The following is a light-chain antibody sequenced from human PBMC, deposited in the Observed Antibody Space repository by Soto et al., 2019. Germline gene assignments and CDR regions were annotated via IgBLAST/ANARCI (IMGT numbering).Light chain of an antibody. CDR2: GNS. CDR3: QSYDSRLSAWV. Sequence: QAVVTQPPSVSGAPGQRVTISCAGSSSNIGAGYDVHWYQQLPGTAPKLLIYGNSNRPSGVPDRFSGSKSGTSASLAITGLQAEDEADYHCQSYDSRLSAWVFGGGTQLTVL. V-gene: IGLV1-40*01. J-gene: IGLJ3*02. CDR1: SSNIGAGYD.